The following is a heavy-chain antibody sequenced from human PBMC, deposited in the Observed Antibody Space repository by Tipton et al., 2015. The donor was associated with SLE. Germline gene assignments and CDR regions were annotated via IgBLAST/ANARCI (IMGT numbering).Heavy chain of an antibody. CDR3: AREGWRVEVHAFDI. D-gene: IGHD1-1*01. CDR1: GDSISSNAYY. J-gene: IGHJ3*02. Sequence: TLSLTCTVSGDSISSNAYYWGWIRQPPAKGLEWIGNIYYSGRTYYNPSLQSRVTMSLDSAKNQFSLKLSSVTAADTAVYYCAREGWRVEVHAFDIWGQGTMVTVSS. CDR2: IYYSGRT. V-gene: IGHV4-39*07.